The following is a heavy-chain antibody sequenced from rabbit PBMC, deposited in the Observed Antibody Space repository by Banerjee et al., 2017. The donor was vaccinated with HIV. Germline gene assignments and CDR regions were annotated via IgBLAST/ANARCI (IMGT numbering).Heavy chain of an antibody. V-gene: IGHV1S45*01. CDR2: IHGGTIGRT. CDR3: ARDLTGVTGWNFGL. J-gene: IGHJ4*01. CDR1: GFTLSSYW. D-gene: IGHD7-1*01. Sequence: QQQLVESGGDLVKPEGSLTLTCKASGFTLSSYWMWWVRQAPGKGLEWIACIHGGTIGRTYYASWAKGRFTISKTSWTTVTLQMTSLTAADTATYFCARDLTGVTGWNFGLWGPGTLVTVS.